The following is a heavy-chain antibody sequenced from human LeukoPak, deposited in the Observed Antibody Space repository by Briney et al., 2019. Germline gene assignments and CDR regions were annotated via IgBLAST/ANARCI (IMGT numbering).Heavy chain of an antibody. CDR1: GFTFSSYA. CDR3: ARSAYSSSSLRYFDL. CDR2: ISYDGSNK. Sequence: GGSLRLSCAASGFTFSSYAMHWVRQAPGKGLEWVAVISYDGSNKYYADSVKGRFTISRDNSKNTLYLQMNSLRAEDTAVYYCARSAYSSSSLRYFDLWGRGTLVTVSS. J-gene: IGHJ2*01. D-gene: IGHD6-6*01. V-gene: IGHV3-30*04.